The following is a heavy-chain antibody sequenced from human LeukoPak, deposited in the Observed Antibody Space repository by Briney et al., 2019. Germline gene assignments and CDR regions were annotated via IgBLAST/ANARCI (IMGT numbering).Heavy chain of an antibody. CDR2: IYHSGST. J-gene: IGHJ4*02. D-gene: IGHD3-9*01. CDR3: ARGGNYDILTGPLAPFDY. CDR1: GGSISSYY. Sequence: PSETLSLTCTVSGGSISSYYWIWIRQPPGKGLEWIGYIYHSGSTYYNPSLKSRVTISVDRSKNQFSLKLSSVTAADTAVYYCARGGNYDILTGPLAPFDYWGQGTLVTVSS. V-gene: IGHV4-59*12.